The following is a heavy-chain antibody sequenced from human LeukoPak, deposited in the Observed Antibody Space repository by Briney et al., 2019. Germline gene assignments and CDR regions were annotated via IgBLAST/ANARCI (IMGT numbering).Heavy chain of an antibody. Sequence: SETLSLTCSVSRASLYGHYWSWIRKRPLTGLQWIGYIYATGSTNYNPSLTGRVTMSVDTSRTLFFLNLSSVTAADTAISFCARHSKAATVDYFDSWGQGTPVTVSS. CDR2: IYATGST. CDR1: RASLYGHY. D-gene: IGHD1-14*01. J-gene: IGHJ4*02. V-gene: IGHV4-4*08. CDR3: ARHSKAATVDYFDS.